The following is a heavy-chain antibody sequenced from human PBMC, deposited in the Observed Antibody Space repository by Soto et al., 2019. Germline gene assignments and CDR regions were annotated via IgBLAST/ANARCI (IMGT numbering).Heavy chain of an antibody. D-gene: IGHD3-22*01. J-gene: IGHJ6*02. V-gene: IGHV3-33*01. CDR2: IWYDGSNK. CDR3: ARVGYDSSGKDYYGMDV. Sequence: GSLRLSCAASGFTFSSYGMHWVRQAPGKGLEWVAVIWYDGSNKYYADSVKGRFTISRDNSKNTLYLQMNSLRAEDTAVYYCARVGYDSSGKDYYGMDVWGQGTTVTVSS. CDR1: GFTFSSYG.